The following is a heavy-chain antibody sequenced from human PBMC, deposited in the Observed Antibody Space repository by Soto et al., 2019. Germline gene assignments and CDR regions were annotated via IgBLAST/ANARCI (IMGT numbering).Heavy chain of an antibody. Sequence: EVQLVESEGGLVQPGGSLRLSCEASGFIFTTSDMSWVRQAPGKGLEWISSITITGDTTHYADSVKGRFTISRDNSRKTVYLQMNSPGVDETGVIYCAKGGGGDHGYWGQGTLVAVSS. CDR1: GFIFTTSD. CDR3: AKGGGGDHGY. D-gene: IGHD2-21*02. J-gene: IGHJ4*02. CDR2: ITITGDTT. V-gene: IGHV3-23*04.